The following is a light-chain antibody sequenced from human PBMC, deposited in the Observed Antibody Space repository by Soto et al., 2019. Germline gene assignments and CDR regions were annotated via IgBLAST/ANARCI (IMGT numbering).Light chain of an antibody. CDR3: LQHRSYPLT. V-gene: IGKV1-17*01. J-gene: IGKJ4*01. CDR2: AAS. CDR1: QDITNG. Sequence: DIRMTQSPSSLSASVGDRVTITCRASQDITNGLSWYQQRPGKAPKRLMYAASTLQSGVPSRFSGSGSGTEFTLTFISLQPEDFATYYCLQHRSYPLTFGGGTKVEIK.